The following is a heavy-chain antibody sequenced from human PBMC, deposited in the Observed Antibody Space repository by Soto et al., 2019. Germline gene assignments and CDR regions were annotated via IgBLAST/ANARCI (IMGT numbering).Heavy chain of an antibody. CDR1: GGSISSSNW. J-gene: IGHJ5*02. CDR3: ARGLYGSGSNWFDP. Sequence: SETLSLTCAVSGGSISSSNWWSWVRQPPGKGLEWIGEIYHSGSTNYNPSLKSRVTISVDKSKNQFSLKLSSVTAADTAVYYCARGLYGSGSNWFDPWGQGTLVTVSS. CDR2: IYHSGST. V-gene: IGHV4-4*02. D-gene: IGHD3-10*01.